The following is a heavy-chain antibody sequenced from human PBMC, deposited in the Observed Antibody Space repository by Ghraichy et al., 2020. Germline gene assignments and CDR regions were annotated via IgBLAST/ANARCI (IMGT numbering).Heavy chain of an antibody. V-gene: IGHV3-7*03. CDR2: IKQDGSEK. CDR1: GFTFSSYW. CDR3: ARDGYCTNGVCYDYGMDV. D-gene: IGHD2-8*01. Sequence: GESLNISCAASGFTFSSYWMSWVRQAPGKGLEWVANIKQDGSEKYNVDSGKGRFTISRDNAKNSLYLQMNSLRAEDTAVYYCARDGYCTNGVCYDYGMDVWGQGTTVTVAS. J-gene: IGHJ6*02.